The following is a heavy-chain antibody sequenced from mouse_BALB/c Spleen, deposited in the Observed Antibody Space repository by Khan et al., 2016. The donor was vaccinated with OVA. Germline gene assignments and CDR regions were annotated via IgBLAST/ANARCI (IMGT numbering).Heavy chain of an antibody. Sequence: EVELLESGGDLVKPGGSLKLSCAASGFTFSSYSMSWVRQTPDKRLEWVASISSGGDYTYYPDSVKGRFTLTTDKSKNTLYLQMSDLKSEDTAMYCCADEVTGSFAYWGQGTLVTVSA. D-gene: IGHD2-1*01. CDR1: GFTFSSYS. CDR2: ISSGGDYT. CDR3: ADEVTGSFAY. J-gene: IGHJ3*01. V-gene: IGHV5-6*01.